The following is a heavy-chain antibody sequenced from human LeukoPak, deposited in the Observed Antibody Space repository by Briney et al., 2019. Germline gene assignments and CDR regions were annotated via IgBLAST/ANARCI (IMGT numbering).Heavy chain of an antibody. CDR1: GYTFTSYD. J-gene: IGHJ4*02. V-gene: IGHV1-8*01. CDR2: MNPNSGNT. D-gene: IGHD3-3*01. Sequence: ASVKVSCKASGYTFTSYDINWVRQATGQGLEWMGWMNPNSGNTGYAQKFQGRVTMTTDTSTSTAYMELRSLRSDDTAVYYCARGSPVGYYDFWSGYRGAPETDYWGQGTLVTVSS. CDR3: ARGSPVGYYDFWSGYRGAPETDY.